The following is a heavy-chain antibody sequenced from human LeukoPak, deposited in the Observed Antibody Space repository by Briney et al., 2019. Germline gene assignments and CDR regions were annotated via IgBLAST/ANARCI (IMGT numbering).Heavy chain of an antibody. CDR3: ARESGRVVVDDAFDI. V-gene: IGHV1-69*13. CDR1: GGTFSSYA. D-gene: IGHD3-22*01. CDR2: IIPIFGTA. Sequence: SVKVSCKASGGTFSSYAISWVRQAPGHGLEWMGGIIPIFGTANYAQKFQGRVTITADESTSTAYMELSSLRSEDTAVYYCARESGRVVVDDAFDIWGQGTMVTVSS. J-gene: IGHJ3*02.